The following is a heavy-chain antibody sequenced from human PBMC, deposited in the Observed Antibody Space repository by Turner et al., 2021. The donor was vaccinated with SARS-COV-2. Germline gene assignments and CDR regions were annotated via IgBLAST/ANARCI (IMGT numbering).Heavy chain of an antibody. CDR2: IYYSGST. CDR3: AGRVYDFWSGYPFDP. CDR1: GGSISSSSYD. D-gene: IGHD3-3*01. Sequence: QLHLQESGPGLVQPSETLSLTCTVPGGSISSSSYDWGWIRQPPGKGLEWIGGIYYSGSTYYNPALKSRGIISVDTSKNQFSLKLSSVTGADTAVYYCAGRVYDFWSGYPFDPWGQGTLVTVSS. V-gene: IGHV4-39*01. J-gene: IGHJ5*02.